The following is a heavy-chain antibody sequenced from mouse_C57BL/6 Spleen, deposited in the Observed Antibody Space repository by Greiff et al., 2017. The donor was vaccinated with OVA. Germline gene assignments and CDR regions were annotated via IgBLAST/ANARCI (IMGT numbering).Heavy chain of an antibody. CDR3: TGLYPVGHTMDY. CDR1: GFTFSNYW. D-gene: IGHD3-3*01. J-gene: IGHJ4*01. V-gene: IGHV6-3*01. Sequence: EVKVEESGGGLVQPGGSMKLSCVASGFTFSNYWMNWVRQSPEKGLEWVAQIRLKSDNYATHYAESVKGRFTISRDDSKSSFYLQMNNLRAEDTGIYYCTGLYPVGHTMDYWGQGTSVTVSS. CDR2: IRLKSDNYAT.